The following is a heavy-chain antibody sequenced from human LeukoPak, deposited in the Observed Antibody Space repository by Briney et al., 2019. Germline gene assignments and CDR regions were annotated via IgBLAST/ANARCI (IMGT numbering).Heavy chain of an antibody. CDR1: GYDFNNYW. Sequence: GESLKISCEGSGYDFNNYWIGWVRQMPGKGLEWIGLIYPGDSDTRYSPSFQGQVTISADKSISTAYLQWTSLKASATAMYYCARHAGSMVGDARQGAFDYWGQGTLVTVSS. D-gene: IGHD1-26*01. V-gene: IGHV5-51*01. CDR3: ARHAGSMVGDARQGAFDY. CDR2: IYPGDSDT. J-gene: IGHJ4*02.